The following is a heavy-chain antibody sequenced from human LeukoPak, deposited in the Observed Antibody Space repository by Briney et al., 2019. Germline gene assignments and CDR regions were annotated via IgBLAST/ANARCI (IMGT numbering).Heavy chain of an antibody. CDR3: ATAPGYCSSTSCPYYFDY. CDR2: FDPEDGET. CDR1: GYTLTELS. D-gene: IGHD2-2*01. Sequence: ASVKVSCKVSGYTLTELSMHWVRQAPGKGFGWMGGFDPEDGETIYAQKFQGRVTMTEDTSTDTAYMELSSLRSEDTAVYYCATAPGYCSSTSCPYYFDYWGQGTLVTVSS. V-gene: IGHV1-24*01. J-gene: IGHJ4*02.